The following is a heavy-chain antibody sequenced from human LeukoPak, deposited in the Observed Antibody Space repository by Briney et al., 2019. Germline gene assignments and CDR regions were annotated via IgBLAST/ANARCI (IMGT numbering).Heavy chain of an antibody. Sequence: SETPSLTCTVSGGSLRSYYWSWIRQPPGKGLEWIGYIYYSGSTNYNPSLKSRVTISVDTSKNQFSLKLSSVTAADTAVYYCARAETLYSSPDYYFDYWGQGTLVTVSS. CDR2: IYYSGST. V-gene: IGHV4-59*01. CDR3: ARAETLYSSPDYYFDY. CDR1: GGSLRSYY. J-gene: IGHJ4*02. D-gene: IGHD6-13*01.